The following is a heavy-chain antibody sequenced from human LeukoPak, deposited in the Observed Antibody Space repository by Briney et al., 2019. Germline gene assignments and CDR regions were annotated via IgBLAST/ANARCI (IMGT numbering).Heavy chain of an antibody. CDR1: GFTFSGHV. J-gene: IGHJ4*02. D-gene: IGHD1-7*01. CDR3: ARASNWNYGDY. V-gene: IGHV3-23*01. CDR2: ISGSGSSK. Sequence: GXXLRLSCAASGFTFSGHVMSGVRQAQGKGLEWVSSISGSGSSKHYADSVKGQFTISRDNSKNTLYLQMNSLRAEDTAVYYCARASNWNYGDYWGQGTLVTVSS.